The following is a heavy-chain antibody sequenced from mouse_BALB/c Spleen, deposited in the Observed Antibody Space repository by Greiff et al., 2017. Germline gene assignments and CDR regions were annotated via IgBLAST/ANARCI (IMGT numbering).Heavy chain of an antibody. CDR3: ASGSSSHYYAMDY. V-gene: IGHV2-6-7*01. CDR2: IWGDGST. CDR1: GFSLTGYG. D-gene: IGHD1-1*01. Sequence: VQLQESGPGLVAPSQSLSITCTVSGFSLTGYGVNWVRQPPGKGLEWLGMIWGDGSTDYNSALKSRLSISKNNSKSQVFLKMNSLQTDDTARYYCASGSSSHYYAMDYWGQGTSVTVSS. J-gene: IGHJ4*01.